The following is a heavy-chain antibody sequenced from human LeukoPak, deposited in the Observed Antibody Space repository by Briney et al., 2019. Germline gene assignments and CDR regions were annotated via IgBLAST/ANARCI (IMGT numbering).Heavy chain of an antibody. J-gene: IGHJ5*02. D-gene: IGHD2-15*01. CDR1: GFTFSSYG. V-gene: IGHV3-30*03. Sequence: PGGSLRLSCAASGFTFSSYGMHWVRQAPGKGLEWVAVISFDGSIKFYTDSVKGRFTLSRDNSKNTLDLQMNSLRAEDTAVYYCARDGAVGYCSGGSCYVHNWFDPWGQGTLVTVSS. CDR3: ARDGAVGYCSGGSCYVHNWFDP. CDR2: ISFDGSIK.